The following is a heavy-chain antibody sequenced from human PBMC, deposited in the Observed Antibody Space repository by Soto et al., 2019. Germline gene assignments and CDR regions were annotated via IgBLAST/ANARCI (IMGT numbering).Heavy chain of an antibody. CDR3: ARVGGDDYYYYMDV. CDR1: GGSISSYY. V-gene: IGHV4-59*01. D-gene: IGHD2-21*01. CDR2: IYYSGST. Sequence: SETLSLTCTVSGGSISSYYWSWIRQPPGKGLEWIGYIYYSGSTNYNPSLKSRVTISVDTSKNQFSLKLSSVTAADTAVYYCARVGGDDYYYYMDVWGKGTTVTVSS. J-gene: IGHJ6*03.